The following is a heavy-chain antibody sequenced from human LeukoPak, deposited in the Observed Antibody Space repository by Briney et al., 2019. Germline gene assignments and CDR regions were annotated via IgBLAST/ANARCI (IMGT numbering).Heavy chain of an antibody. J-gene: IGHJ4*02. CDR2: MNPNSGNT. Sequence: ASVKVSCKASGGTFSSYAISWVRQAPGQGLEWMGWMNPNSGNTGYAQKFQGRVTMTRNTSISTAYMELSSLRSEDTAVYYCAREDSSGADYWGQGTLVTVSS. CDR1: GGTFSSYA. D-gene: IGHD6-19*01. V-gene: IGHV1-8*02. CDR3: AREDSSGADY.